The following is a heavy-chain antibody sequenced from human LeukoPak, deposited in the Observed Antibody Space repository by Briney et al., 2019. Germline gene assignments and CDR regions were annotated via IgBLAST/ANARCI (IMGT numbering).Heavy chain of an antibody. D-gene: IGHD6-13*01. V-gene: IGHV3-74*01. Sequence: GGSLRLSCAASGFTFRSYWMHWVRQAPGKGLVWVSRINRDGSNTNYADSVKGRFTISRDNAKNTLYLQMNSLGAEDTAVYYCARDTDSNFDYWGQGTLVTVSS. CDR3: ARDTDSNFDY. CDR1: GFTFRSYW. CDR2: INRDGSNT. J-gene: IGHJ4*02.